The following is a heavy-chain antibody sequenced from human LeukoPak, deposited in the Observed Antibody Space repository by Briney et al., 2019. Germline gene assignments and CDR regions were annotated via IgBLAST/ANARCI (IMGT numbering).Heavy chain of an antibody. D-gene: IGHD3-3*01. V-gene: IGHV1-2*02. CDR3: AVSSEDSTDWFDP. J-gene: IGHJ5*02. Sequence: WASVKVSCKASGYTFTGYYMHWVRQAPGQGLEWMGWINPNSGGTNYAQKFQGRVTMTRDTSISTAYMELSRLRSDDTAVYYCAVSSEDSTDWFDPWGQGTLVTVSS. CDR2: INPNSGGT. CDR1: GYTFTGYY.